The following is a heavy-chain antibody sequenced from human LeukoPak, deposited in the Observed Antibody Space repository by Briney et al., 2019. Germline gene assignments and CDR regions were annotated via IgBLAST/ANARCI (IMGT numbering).Heavy chain of an antibody. D-gene: IGHD5-24*01. CDR1: GFTFSSYS. CDR3: ARAPVEMATTAWFDP. CDR2: ISSSSSYI. Sequence: GGSLRLSCAASGFTFSSYSMNWVRQAPGKGLEWVSSISSSSSYIYYADTVKGRFTISRDNAKNSLYLQMNSLRAEDTAVYYCARAPVEMATTAWFDPWGQGTLVTVSS. V-gene: IGHV3-21*01. J-gene: IGHJ5*02.